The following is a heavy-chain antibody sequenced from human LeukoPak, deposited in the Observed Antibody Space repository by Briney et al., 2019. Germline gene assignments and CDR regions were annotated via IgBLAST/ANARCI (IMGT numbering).Heavy chain of an antibody. CDR2: TNVGNGYT. V-gene: IGHV1-3*01. CDR1: GYTFNYYA. Sequence: GASVKVSCKASGYTFNYYAVHWVRQAPGQRLEWMGWTNVGNGYTESSQKFQDRLTITSDTTATTVYMELSSLRSEDTAVYYCARDDFSTYPGLNYFDYWGQGSLVTVSS. D-gene: IGHD4-11*01. CDR3: ARDDFSTYPGLNYFDY. J-gene: IGHJ4*02.